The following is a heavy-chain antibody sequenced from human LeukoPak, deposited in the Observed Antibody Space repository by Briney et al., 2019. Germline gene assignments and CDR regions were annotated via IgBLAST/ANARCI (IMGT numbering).Heavy chain of an antibody. J-gene: IGHJ4*02. V-gene: IGHV4-34*01. D-gene: IGHD2-15*01. Sequence: SETLSLTCAVYGGSFSGYYWSWIRQPPGKGLEWIGEINHSGSTNYNPSLKSRVTISVDTSKNQFSLKLSSVTAADTAVYYCARWVVAAARRFDYWGQGTLVTVSS. CDR2: INHSGST. CDR3: ARWVVAAARRFDY. CDR1: GGSFSGYY.